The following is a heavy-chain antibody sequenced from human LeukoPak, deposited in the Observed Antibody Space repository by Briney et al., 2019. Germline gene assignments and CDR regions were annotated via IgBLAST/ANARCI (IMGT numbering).Heavy chain of an antibody. CDR2: IWYDGSNK. V-gene: IGHV3-33*01. CDR3: ARDPPSDGDYGRRDAFDI. CDR1: GFTFSSDG. J-gene: IGHJ3*02. D-gene: IGHD4-17*01. Sequence: GRSLRLSCAASGFTFSSDGMHWVRQAPGKGLEWVAVIWYDGSNKYYADSVRGRFTISRDNSKNTLYLQMHSLRGEDTAMYYCARDPPSDGDYGRRDAFDIWGQGTMVIVSS.